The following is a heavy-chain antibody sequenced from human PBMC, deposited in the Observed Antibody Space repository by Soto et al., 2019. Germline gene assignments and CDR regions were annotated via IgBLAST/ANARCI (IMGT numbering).Heavy chain of an antibody. CDR3: ARQDIVVVVAATLHYYYGMDV. Sequence: QVQLVQSGAEVKKPGSSVKVSCKASGGTFGSYAISWVRQAPGQGLEWMGGIIPIFGTANYAQKFQGRVTITADESTSTAYMELSSLRSEDTAVYYCARQDIVVVVAATLHYYYGMDVWGQGTTVTVSS. D-gene: IGHD2-15*01. CDR1: GGTFGSYA. J-gene: IGHJ6*02. V-gene: IGHV1-69*01. CDR2: IIPIFGTA.